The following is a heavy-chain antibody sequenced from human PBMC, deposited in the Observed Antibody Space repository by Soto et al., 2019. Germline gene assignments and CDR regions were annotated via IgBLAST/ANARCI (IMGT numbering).Heavy chain of an antibody. CDR2: ISSNGGTT. J-gene: IGHJ4*02. D-gene: IGHD1-7*01. CDR1: GFTFSSYD. V-gene: IGHV3-64*01. CDR3: VRRVSGNYDY. Sequence: GGLRLSCVASGFTFSSYDMHWVRQAPGKGLEYVSSISSNGGTTYYGNSVKGRFTISRDNSKNTLYLQMGSLRAEDMAVYYCVRRVSGNYDYWGQGTLVTVSS.